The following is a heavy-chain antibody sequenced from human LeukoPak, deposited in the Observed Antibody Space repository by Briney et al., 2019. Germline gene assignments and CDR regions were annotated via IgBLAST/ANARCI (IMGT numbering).Heavy chain of an antibody. D-gene: IGHD3-22*01. J-gene: IGHJ6*03. CDR3: ARAGYYYDSNVGGGSMDV. Sequence: ASVKVSCKTSGYSFTGYYMHWVRQLPGQGLEWMGWIDLNSGDANSAQNFRGRVTMTRDMSITTAYMELSRLRSDDTAVYYCARAGYYYDSNVGGGSMDVWGKGTTVTISS. CDR1: GYSFTGYY. CDR2: IDLNSGDA. V-gene: IGHV1-2*02.